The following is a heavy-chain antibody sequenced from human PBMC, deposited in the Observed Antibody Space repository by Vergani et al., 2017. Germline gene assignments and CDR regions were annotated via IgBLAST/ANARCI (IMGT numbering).Heavy chain of an antibody. CDR2: IRYDGSNK. Sequence: QVQLVESGGGVVQPGGSLRLSCAASGFTFSSYGVHWVRQAPGKGLEWVAYIRYDGSNKFYADSVKGRCTISRDNSKNTLFLQMSSLRAEDTAVYYCAREGAARPKYSYYGMDVWGQGTTVTVSS. J-gene: IGHJ6*02. CDR1: GFTFSSYG. D-gene: IGHD6-6*01. CDR3: AREGAARPKYSYYGMDV. V-gene: IGHV3-30*02.